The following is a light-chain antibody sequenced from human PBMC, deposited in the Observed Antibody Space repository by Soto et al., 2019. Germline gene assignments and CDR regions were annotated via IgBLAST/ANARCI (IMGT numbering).Light chain of an antibody. Sequence: LGSISLSPGERTTLSCRASQSVSSKVAWYQQKPGQAPKLLIFGASSRATGIPDRFSGSGSGTDFTLTISSLEPDDFALYYCQQYCSSPITFGQGTRLEIK. J-gene: IGKJ5*01. CDR2: GAS. V-gene: IGKV3-20*01. CDR1: QSVSSK. CDR3: QQYCSSPIT.